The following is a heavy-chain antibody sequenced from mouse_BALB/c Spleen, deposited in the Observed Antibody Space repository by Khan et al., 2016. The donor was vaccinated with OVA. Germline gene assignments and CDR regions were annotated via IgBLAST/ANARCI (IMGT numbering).Heavy chain of an antibody. D-gene: IGHD2-14*01. CDR2: INPNTGNT. J-gene: IGHJ3*01. CDR3: ARGYDFFAY. V-gene: IGHV1-26*01. CDR1: GYSFTGYY. Sequence: EVQLQESGPDLVKPGASVKMSCKASGYSFTGYYMNWVKQSHGKSLECIGRINPNTGNTNYNQKFKGKVVFIVDTSSSTVYMELRSLTSEDSAVYSCARGYDFFAYWGQGTMVTVSA.